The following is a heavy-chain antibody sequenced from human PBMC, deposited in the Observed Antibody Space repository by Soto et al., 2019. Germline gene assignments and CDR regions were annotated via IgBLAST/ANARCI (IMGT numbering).Heavy chain of an antibody. CDR3: ARGLSFRVDFEV. CDR1: GGSIGSSSW. Sequence: SETLSLTRDVAGGSIGSSSWWTWVRQSPGKGLEWIGEIYHAGSPNYNPSFQSRVTILADKSKNHFSLRLTSVTAADTAIYYSARGLSFRVDFEVWGQGTTV. J-gene: IGHJ3*01. V-gene: IGHV4-4*02. D-gene: IGHD3-16*02. CDR2: IYHAGSP.